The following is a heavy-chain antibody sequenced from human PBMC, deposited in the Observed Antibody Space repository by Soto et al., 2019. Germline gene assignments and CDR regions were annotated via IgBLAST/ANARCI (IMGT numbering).Heavy chain of an antibody. CDR3: ARDSSSWYGAMYYYFGMDD. CDR1: GYTFTRYG. D-gene: IGHD6-13*01. J-gene: IGHJ6*02. Sequence: ASVKVSCKASGYTFTRYGISWVRQAPGQGLEWMGWISAYNGNTNYAQKLQGRVTMTTDTSTSTAYMELRSLRSDDTAVYYCARDSSSWYGAMYYYFGMDDWGQVTTVTVSS. V-gene: IGHV1-18*04. CDR2: ISAYNGNT.